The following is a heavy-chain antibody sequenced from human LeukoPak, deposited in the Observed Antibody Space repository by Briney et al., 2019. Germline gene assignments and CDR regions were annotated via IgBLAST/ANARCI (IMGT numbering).Heavy chain of an antibody. CDR2: IWYDGSNK. Sequence: GGSLRLSCAASGFTFSSYGMHWVRQAPGKGPEWVAVIWYDGSNKYYADSVKGRFTISRDNSKNTLYLQMNSLRAEDTAVYYCAKALVDTAMATGYWGQGTLVTVSS. V-gene: IGHV3-33*06. CDR3: AKALVDTAMATGY. CDR1: GFTFSSYG. D-gene: IGHD5-18*01. J-gene: IGHJ4*02.